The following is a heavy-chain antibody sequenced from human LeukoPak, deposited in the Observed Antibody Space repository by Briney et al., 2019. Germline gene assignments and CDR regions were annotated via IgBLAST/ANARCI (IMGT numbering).Heavy chain of an antibody. CDR1: GDSVSSNSAA. CDR3: ARAYYYGSGNYVAFDY. CDR2: THYRSKWYN. J-gene: IGHJ4*02. V-gene: IGHV6-1*01. Sequence: SQTLSLTCDISGDSVSSNSAAWNWIRQSPSRGLEWLGRTHYRSKWYNDYAVSVKSRITINPDTSKNQFSLQLNSVTPEDTAVYYCARAYYYGSGNYVAFDYWGQGTLVTVSS. D-gene: IGHD3-10*01.